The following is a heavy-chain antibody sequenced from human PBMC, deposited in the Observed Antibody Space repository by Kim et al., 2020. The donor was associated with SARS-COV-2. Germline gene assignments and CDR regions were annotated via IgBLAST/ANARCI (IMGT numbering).Heavy chain of an antibody. J-gene: IGHJ5*02. Sequence: SETLSLTCTVSGGSISSSSYYWGWIRQPPGKGLEWIGSIYYSGSTYYNPSLKSRVTISVDTSKNQFSLKLSSVTAADTAVYYCARQPLWGIVVVVAARNWFDPWGQGTLVTVSS. CDR3: ARQPLWGIVVVVAARNWFDP. D-gene: IGHD2-15*01. CDR2: IYYSGST. V-gene: IGHV4-39*01. CDR1: GGSISSSSYY.